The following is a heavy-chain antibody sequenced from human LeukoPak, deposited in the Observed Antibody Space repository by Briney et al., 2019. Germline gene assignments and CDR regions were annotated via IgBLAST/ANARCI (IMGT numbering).Heavy chain of an antibody. CDR2: ISSNGGST. J-gene: IGHJ4*02. Sequence: PGGSLRLSCAASGFTFSDYYMSWIRQAPGKGLEYVSAISSNGGSTYYANSVKGRFTISRDNSKNTLYLQMGSLRAEGMAVYYCARPALLYSGSYYYWGQGTLVTVSS. CDR3: ARPALLYSGSYYY. CDR1: GFTFSDYY. D-gene: IGHD1-26*01. V-gene: IGHV3-64*01.